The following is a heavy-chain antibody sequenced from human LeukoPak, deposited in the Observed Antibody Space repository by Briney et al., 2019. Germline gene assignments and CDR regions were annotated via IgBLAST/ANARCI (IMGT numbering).Heavy chain of an antibody. Sequence: ASVKVSCKASGYTFTSYDINWVRQATGQGLEWMGWINPNSGGTNYAQKFQGRVTMTRDTSISTAYMELSRLRSDDTAVYYCASFHYDSSGYSVLDAFDIWGQGTMVTVSS. V-gene: IGHV1-2*02. J-gene: IGHJ3*02. D-gene: IGHD3-22*01. CDR2: INPNSGGT. CDR3: ASFHYDSSGYSVLDAFDI. CDR1: GYTFTSYD.